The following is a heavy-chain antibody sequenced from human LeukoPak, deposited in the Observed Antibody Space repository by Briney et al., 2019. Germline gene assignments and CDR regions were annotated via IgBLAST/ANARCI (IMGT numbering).Heavy chain of an antibody. Sequence: RGSLRLSCAASGFTFSSYSMNWVRQAPGKGLEWVSSISSSSSYIYYAESVKGRFTISTDNAKNSLYLQMNSLRSEDTAVYYCARDRDWGQGTLVTVPS. CDR1: GFTFSSYS. CDR3: ARDRD. J-gene: IGHJ4*02. V-gene: IGHV3-21*01. CDR2: ISSSSSYI.